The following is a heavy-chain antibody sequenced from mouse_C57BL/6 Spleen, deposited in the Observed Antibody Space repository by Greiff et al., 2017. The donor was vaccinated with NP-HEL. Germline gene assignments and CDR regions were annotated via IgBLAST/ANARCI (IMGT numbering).Heavy chain of an antibody. Sequence: VQLQQSGTVLARPGASVKMSCKTSGYTFTSYWMHWVKQRPGQGLEWIGAIYPGNSDTSYNQKFKGKAKLTAVTSASTAYMELSSLTNEDSAVYYCTDPDYGSSSFAYWGQGTLVTVSA. CDR3: TDPDYGSSSFAY. D-gene: IGHD1-1*01. J-gene: IGHJ3*01. CDR2: IYPGNSDT. CDR1: GYTFTSYW. V-gene: IGHV1-5*01.